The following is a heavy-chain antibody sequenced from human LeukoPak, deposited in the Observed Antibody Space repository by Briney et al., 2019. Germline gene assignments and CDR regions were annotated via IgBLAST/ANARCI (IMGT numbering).Heavy chain of an antibody. D-gene: IGHD6-13*01. CDR1: GGSISSYY. J-gene: IGHJ2*01. CDR2: IYYSGST. V-gene: IGHV4-59*01. Sequence: SETLSLTCTVSGGSISSYYWSWIRQPPGKGLEWIGYIYYSGSTNYNPSLKSRVTISGDTSKNQFSLKLSSVTAADTAVYYCXXXXXXAAAGHWYFDLWGRGTLVTVSS. CDR3: XXXXXXAAAGHWYFDL.